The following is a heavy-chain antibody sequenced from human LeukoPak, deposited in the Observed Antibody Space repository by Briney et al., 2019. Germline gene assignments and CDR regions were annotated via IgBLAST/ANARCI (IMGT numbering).Heavy chain of an antibody. Sequence: GESLKISCEASGYTFSNYWIGWVRQMPGKGLEWMGIIYPGDSDTRYSPSFQGQVTISADKSISTAYLQWSSLKASDTAMYYCARSYDSSPFSLWYWGQGTLVTVSS. V-gene: IGHV5-51*01. D-gene: IGHD3-22*01. CDR2: IYPGDSDT. CDR1: GYTFSNYW. CDR3: ARSYDSSPFSLWY. J-gene: IGHJ4*02.